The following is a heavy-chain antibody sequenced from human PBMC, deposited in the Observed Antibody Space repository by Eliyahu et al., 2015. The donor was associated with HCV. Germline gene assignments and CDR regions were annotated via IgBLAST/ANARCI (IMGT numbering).Heavy chain of an antibody. J-gene: IGHJ6*02. CDR2: INPSGGST. CDR3: ARDGIVVVPAASHYYYYGMDV. CDR1: GYTFTSYX. Sequence: QVQLVQSGAEVKKPGASVKVSCKASGYTFTSYXXHWVRQAPGQGLEWMGIINPSGGSTSYAQKFQGRVTMTRDTSTSTVYMELSSLRSEDTAVYYCARDGIVVVPAASHYYYYGMDVWGQGTTVTVSS. V-gene: IGHV1-46*01. D-gene: IGHD2-2*01.